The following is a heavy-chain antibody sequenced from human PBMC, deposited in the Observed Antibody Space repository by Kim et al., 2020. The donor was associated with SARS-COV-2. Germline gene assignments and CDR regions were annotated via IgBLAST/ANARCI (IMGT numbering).Heavy chain of an antibody. D-gene: IGHD3-9*01. J-gene: IGHJ6*02. CDR3: ARDRDPILTGYPDALYYYGMDV. CDR2: IYYSGST. Sequence: SETLSLTCTVSGGSISSYYWSWIRQPPGKGLEWIGYIYYSGSTNYNPSLKSRVTISVDTSKNQFSLKLSSVTAADTAVYYCARDRDPILTGYPDALYYYGMDVWGQGTTVTVSS. V-gene: IGHV4-59*13. CDR1: GGSISSYY.